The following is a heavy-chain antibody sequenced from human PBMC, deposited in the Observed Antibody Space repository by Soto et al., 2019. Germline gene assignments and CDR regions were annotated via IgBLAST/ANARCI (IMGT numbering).Heavy chain of an antibody. CDR1: GGSIGSYY. CDR2: IFYSGST. V-gene: IGHV4-59*08. CDR3: ARQTYYYGSAQDFDY. Sequence: PSETLSLTCSVSGGSIGSYYWSWIRQPPGKGLEWIGYIFYSGSTNYNPSFQRRLTISVDTSKNQFSLKLSSVTAADTAVYHCARQTYYYGSAQDFDYWGQGTLVTVSS. D-gene: IGHD3-10*01. J-gene: IGHJ4*02.